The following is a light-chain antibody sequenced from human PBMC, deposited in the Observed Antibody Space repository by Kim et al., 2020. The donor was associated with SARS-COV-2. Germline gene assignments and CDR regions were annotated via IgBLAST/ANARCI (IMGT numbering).Light chain of an antibody. V-gene: IGLV3-25*03. CDR2: EDS. CDR3: QSADSSGVV. J-gene: IGLJ2*01. CDR1: ALPKQY. Sequence: VSPGQTARIACSGDALPKQYAYWYQQKPGQAPVLVIYEDSERPSGIPERVSGSSSGRTVTLTISGVQAEDEADYDCQSADSSGVVFGGGTQLAVL.